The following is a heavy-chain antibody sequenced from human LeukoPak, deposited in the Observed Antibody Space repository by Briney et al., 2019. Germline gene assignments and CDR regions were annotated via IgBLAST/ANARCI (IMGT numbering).Heavy chain of an antibody. V-gene: IGHV3-7*01. CDR1: GFTFSSYW. D-gene: IGHD4-17*01. CDR2: IKQDGSEK. CDR3: AREVYGDRYDY. Sequence: PGRSLRLSCAASGFTFSSYWMSWVRQAPGKGLEWVANIKQDGSEKYYVDSVKGRFTISRDNAKNSLYLQMNSLRAEDTAVYYCAREVYGDRYDYWGQGTLVTVSS. J-gene: IGHJ4*02.